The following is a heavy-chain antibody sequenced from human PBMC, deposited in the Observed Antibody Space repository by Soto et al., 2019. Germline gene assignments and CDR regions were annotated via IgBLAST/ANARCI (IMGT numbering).Heavy chain of an antibody. CDR2: IHPSGDT. Sequence: QVQLVQSGAELKKPGASVKVACKASGYKFTTYFIHWVRQAPGQGLEWMGMIHPSGDTGYAQKFRGRVTMTIDTSTNTAYMELRNLTSEDTAVYFCVLGGLETGYYRDMDYWGQGTLVSVSS. V-gene: IGHV1-46*01. CDR3: VLGGLETGYYRDMDY. J-gene: IGHJ4*02. CDR1: GYKFTTYF. D-gene: IGHD3-9*01.